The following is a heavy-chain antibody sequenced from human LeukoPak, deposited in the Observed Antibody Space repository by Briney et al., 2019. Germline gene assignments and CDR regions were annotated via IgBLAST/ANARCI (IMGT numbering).Heavy chain of an antibody. CDR3: ARDLRGGSSWYGVADNWFDP. CDR1: GYTFTSYG. CDR2: VSAYNGNT. V-gene: IGHV1-18*01. D-gene: IGHD6-13*01. Sequence: ASVKVSCKASGYTFTSYGISWVRQAPGQGLEWMGWVSAYNGNTNYAQKFQGRVTITTDESTSTAYMELSSLRSEDTAVYYCARDLRGGSSWYGVADNWFDPWGQGTLVTVSS. J-gene: IGHJ5*02.